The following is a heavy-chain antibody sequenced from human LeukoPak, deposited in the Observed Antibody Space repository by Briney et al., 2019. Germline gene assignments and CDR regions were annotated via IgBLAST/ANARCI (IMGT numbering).Heavy chain of an antibody. D-gene: IGHD3-9*01. J-gene: IGHJ4*02. CDR2: IYTSGST. V-gene: IGHV4-61*02. CDR1: GGSISSGSYY. CDR3: AREGARVRYFGLYDY. Sequence: SQTLSLTCTVSGGSISSGSYYWSWIRQPAGKGLEWIGRIYTSGSTNYNPSLKSRVTISVDTSKNQFSLKLSSVTAADTAVYYCAREGARVRYFGLYDYWGQETLVTVSS.